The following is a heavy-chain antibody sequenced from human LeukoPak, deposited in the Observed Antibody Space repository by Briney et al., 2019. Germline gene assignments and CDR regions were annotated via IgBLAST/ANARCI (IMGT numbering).Heavy chain of an antibody. CDR1: GGSFSGYY. Sequence: SETLSLTCAVYGGSFSGYYWSWIRQPPGKGLEWIGEINHSGSTNYNPSLKSRVTISVDTSKNQFSLKLSSVTAADTAVYYCARVRLHYDFWSGYYRGYYYYYMDVWGKGTTVTVSS. CDR2: INHSGST. V-gene: IGHV4-34*01. J-gene: IGHJ6*03. D-gene: IGHD3-3*01. CDR3: ARVRLHYDFWSGYYRGYYYYYMDV.